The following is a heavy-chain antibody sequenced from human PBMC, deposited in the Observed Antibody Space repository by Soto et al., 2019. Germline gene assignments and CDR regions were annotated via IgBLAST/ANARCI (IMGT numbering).Heavy chain of an antibody. CDR1: GYTFTSYD. CDR2: MNPNSGDT. J-gene: IGHJ4*02. D-gene: IGHD2-21*02. CDR3: ARWSGGNSGDY. Sequence: QVQLVQSGAEVKKPGASVKVSCKASGYTFTSYDINWVRQATGQGPEWLGWMNPNSGDTHYAQTFQGRVTMTRNTTISTAYMELSSMRSEDTAMDCCARWSGGNSGDYWGQGTLVTASS. V-gene: IGHV1-8*01.